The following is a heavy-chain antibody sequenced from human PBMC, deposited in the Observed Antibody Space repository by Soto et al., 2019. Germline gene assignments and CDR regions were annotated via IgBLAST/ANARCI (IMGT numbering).Heavy chain of an antibody. CDR1: GFTFSRYE. J-gene: IGHJ6*02. CDR3: ARTLKNQLPPYYYAMDV. D-gene: IGHD1-1*01. CDR2: ISPSDSAA. V-gene: IGHV3-48*03. Sequence: EEQLVESGGGLVHPGGSLRLSCSASGFTFSRYEMNWVRQGPGRGLEWISYISPSDSAAYYADSVKGRFTISRDNAKNTLILQMNSLRAEDTAVYYCARTLKNQLPPYYYAMDVWGQGPTVTVSS.